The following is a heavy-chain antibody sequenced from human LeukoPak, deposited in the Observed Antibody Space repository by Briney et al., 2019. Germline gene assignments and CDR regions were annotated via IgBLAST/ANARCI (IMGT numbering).Heavy chain of an antibody. J-gene: IGHJ4*02. Sequence: ASVKVSCKASGYTFTGYYMHWVRQAPGHGLEWIGWIYPNSGVTKYAQKFQGRVTLTRDTSISTAYMELNSLRSDDTAVYYCARLAGITAGGSMVGWGQGTLVTVSS. D-gene: IGHD6-13*01. CDR3: ARLAGITAGGSMVG. CDR1: GYTFTGYY. CDR2: IYPNSGVT. V-gene: IGHV1-2*02.